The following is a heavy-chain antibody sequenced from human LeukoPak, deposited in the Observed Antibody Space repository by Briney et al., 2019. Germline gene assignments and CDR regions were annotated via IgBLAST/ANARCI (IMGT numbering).Heavy chain of an antibody. CDR1: GFTFSSYG. D-gene: IGHD2-15*01. Sequence: GGSLRLSCAASGFTFSSYGMHWVRQAPGKRLEWVAFIRYDGSNKYYADSVKGRFTISRDNSKNTLYLQMSSLKTEDTAVYYCARGPYCSGGSCYSLGSFDVWGQGTLVTVFS. V-gene: IGHV3-30*02. J-gene: IGHJ3*01. CDR2: IRYDGSNK. CDR3: ARGPYCSGGSCYSLGSFDV.